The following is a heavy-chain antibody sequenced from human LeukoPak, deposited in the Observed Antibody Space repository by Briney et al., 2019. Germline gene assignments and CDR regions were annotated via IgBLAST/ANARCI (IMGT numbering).Heavy chain of an antibody. D-gene: IGHD3-10*02. CDR1: GFTFSSYS. J-gene: IGHJ6*04. V-gene: IGHV3-21*06. CDR3: AELGITMIGGV. Sequence: PGGSLRLSCAASGFTFSSYSMNWVRQAPGKGLEWVSSITRSNYIYYADSVKGRFTISRHNAKNSLYLQMNSLRAEDTAVYYCAELGITMIGGVWGKGTTVTISS. CDR2: ITRSNYI.